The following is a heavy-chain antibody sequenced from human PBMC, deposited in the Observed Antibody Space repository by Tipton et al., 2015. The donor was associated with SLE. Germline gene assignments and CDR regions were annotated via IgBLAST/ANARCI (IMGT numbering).Heavy chain of an antibody. Sequence: TLSLTCTVSGGSISSYYWSWIRQPPGKGLEWIGYIYYSGSTSYNPSLKSRVTMSVDTSKNQLSLKLSSVTAADTAVYYCARGTAEAYYDSSGLGYFDYWGQGTLVTVSS. CDR3: ARGTAEAYYDSSGLGYFDY. CDR2: IYYSGST. J-gene: IGHJ4*02. V-gene: IGHV4-59*01. CDR1: GGSISSYY. D-gene: IGHD3-22*01.